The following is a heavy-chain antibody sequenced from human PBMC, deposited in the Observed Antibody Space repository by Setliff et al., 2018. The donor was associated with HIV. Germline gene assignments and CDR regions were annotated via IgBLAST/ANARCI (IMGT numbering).Heavy chain of an antibody. CDR2: ISGDGGRT. CDR1: EFTFGNYA. D-gene: IGHD4-4*01. J-gene: IGHJ4*02. V-gene: IGHV3-23*01. Sequence: GGSLRLSCAASEFTFGNYAMGWVRQAPGKGLEWVSAISGDGGRTYVAGPVKGRLSTSRDNSKNTMYLQMNSLRVEDTSVYSCARVDNPTVNTMYFDSWGQGTLVTVSS. CDR3: ARVDNPTVNTMYFDS.